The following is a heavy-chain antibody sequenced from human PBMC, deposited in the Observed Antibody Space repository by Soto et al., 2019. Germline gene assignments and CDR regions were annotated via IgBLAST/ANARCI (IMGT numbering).Heavy chain of an antibody. V-gene: IGHV3-11*06. Sequence: QVQLVESGGGLVKPGGSLRLSCEASGFSFSDSYMSWVRQAPGKGLEWVAYISGSSGYTGYADSVKGRFTISRDNAKNSLYLQMIILRVEDPAVYYCARDRGGYGPPDVWGQGTTVTVSS. D-gene: IGHD3-10*01. CDR1: GFSFSDSY. J-gene: IGHJ6*02. CDR2: ISGSSGYT. CDR3: ARDRGGYGPPDV.